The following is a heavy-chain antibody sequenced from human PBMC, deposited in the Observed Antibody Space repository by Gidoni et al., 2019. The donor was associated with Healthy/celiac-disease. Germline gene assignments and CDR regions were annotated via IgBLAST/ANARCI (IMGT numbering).Heavy chain of an antibody. CDR3: ARGPVLAAAGILRY. D-gene: IGHD6-13*01. V-gene: IGHV4-34*01. Sequence: QVQLQQWGAGLLKPSETLSLTCAVYGGSFSGYYWSWIRQPPGKGLEWIGEINHSGSTNYKPCLKSRVTISVDTSKNQFSLKLSSVTAADTAVYYCARGPVLAAAGILRYWGQGTLVTVSS. CDR2: INHSGST. J-gene: IGHJ4*02. CDR1: GGSFSGYY.